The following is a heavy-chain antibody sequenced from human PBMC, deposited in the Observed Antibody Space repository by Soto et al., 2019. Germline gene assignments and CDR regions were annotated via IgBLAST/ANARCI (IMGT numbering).Heavy chain of an antibody. V-gene: IGHV1-69*06. D-gene: IGHD3-16*01. Sequence: QVKLMQSAAEVRKPGSSVTVSCKASGGTFSSNPISWVRQAPGQGLEWMGGIIPILGTPHYARKFLDRVIIPADKSTHTAFIELTSLTSDDTSVYYCARDISAVKFRESFKYYRIDVWGQGTKVTVS. CDR3: ARDISAVKFRESFKYYRIDV. J-gene: IGHJ6*02. CDR1: GGTFSSNP. CDR2: IIPILGTP.